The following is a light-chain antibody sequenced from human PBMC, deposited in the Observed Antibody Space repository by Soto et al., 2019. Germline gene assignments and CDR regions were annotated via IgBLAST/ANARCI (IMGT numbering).Light chain of an antibody. J-gene: IGKJ1*01. CDR1: QSVSSY. CDR3: QQRSNWPWT. Sequence: ELGLTQSPATMSFSPGDRATLSCCASQSVSSYLAWYQHKPGQAPRLLIYDASNRATGIPARFSGSGSGTDFTLTISSLEPEDFAVYYCQQRSNWPWTFGQGTKVEIK. V-gene: IGKV3-11*01. CDR2: DAS.